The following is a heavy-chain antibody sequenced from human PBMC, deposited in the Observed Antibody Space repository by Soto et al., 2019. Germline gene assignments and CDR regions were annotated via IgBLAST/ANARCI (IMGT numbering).Heavy chain of an antibody. CDR2: INNRGST. J-gene: IGHJ4*02. Sequence: QVQLQESGPGLVKPSQTLSLICTVSGGSINSGDSYWNWIRQHPEKGLEWIGNINNRGSTFYNPSLKRRIIISVDTSKNQFSLKLSSVTAADTAVYFCARDAPGVAPYWGQGTLVTVSS. V-gene: IGHV4-31*03. CDR1: GGSINSGDSY. CDR3: ARDAPGVAPY. D-gene: IGHD2-2*01.